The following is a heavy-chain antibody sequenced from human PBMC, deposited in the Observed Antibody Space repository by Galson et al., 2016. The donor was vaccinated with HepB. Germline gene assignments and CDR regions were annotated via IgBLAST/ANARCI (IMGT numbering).Heavy chain of an antibody. D-gene: IGHD3-16*01. CDR1: GFTLSDYW. CDR2: INEDGNIK. CDR3: TRATGIWGNSSSWNMDV. V-gene: IGHV3-7*01. J-gene: IGHJ6*02. Sequence: SLRLSCAASGFTLSDYWMTWVRQAPGKGLEWVANINEDGNIKLYVNSVKGRFAISRDNTRNSVYLHMNSLRAEDTALYYCTRATGIWGNSSSWNMDVWGQGTTVTVSS.